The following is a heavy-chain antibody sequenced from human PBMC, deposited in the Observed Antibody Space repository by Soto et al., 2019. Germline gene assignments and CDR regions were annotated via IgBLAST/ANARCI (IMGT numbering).Heavy chain of an antibody. CDR3: ALSQGVTTDY. CDR2: IKSDGSST. D-gene: IGHD2-21*02. Sequence: EVQLVESGGGLVQPGGSLRLSCAASGLTFSSYWMHWVRQAPGKGLVWVSRIKSDGSSTSYAHSVKGRFTISRDNAKNTLQRKRSSLRAADTSLYDSALSQGVTTDYWGQGTLVTVSS. J-gene: IGHJ4*02. CDR1: GLTFSSYW. V-gene: IGHV3-74*01.